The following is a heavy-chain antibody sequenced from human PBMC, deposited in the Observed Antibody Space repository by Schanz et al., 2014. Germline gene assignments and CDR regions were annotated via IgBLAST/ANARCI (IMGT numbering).Heavy chain of an antibody. Sequence: QEQLVESGGGLVQPGGSLRLSCAASGFTFSDYYMTWIRQAPGKGLEWVSDISDSGDSTHYADSVKGRFTISRDNAKSSLFPQMNSLSAEDTAVYYCAKVAPAATYLDSWGLGTLVTVSS. D-gene: IGHD2-2*01. CDR1: GFTFSDYY. CDR2: ISDSGDST. J-gene: IGHJ4*02. V-gene: IGHV3-11*01. CDR3: AKVAPAATYLDS.